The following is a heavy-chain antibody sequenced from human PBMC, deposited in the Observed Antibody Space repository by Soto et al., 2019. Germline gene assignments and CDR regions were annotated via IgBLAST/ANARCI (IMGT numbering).Heavy chain of an antibody. J-gene: IGHJ4*02. CDR2: ISSTGAYT. Sequence: QVQVVESGGDLVRPGGALRLSCVASGFPLSAYYMTWFRQAPGKGPEWVAYISSTGAYTDYADSVKGRFTIIRDNNMNSVSLQMSSLTEEDTGIYYCARDPSRRSPPDYWGQGTLVTVSS. CDR3: ARDPSRRSPPDY. CDR1: GFPLSAYY. V-gene: IGHV3-11*05.